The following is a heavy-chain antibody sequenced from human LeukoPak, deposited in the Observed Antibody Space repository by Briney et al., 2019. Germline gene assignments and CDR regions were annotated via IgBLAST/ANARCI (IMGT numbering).Heavy chain of an antibody. Sequence: GASVKASCKASGYTFTSYAMHWVRQAPGQRLEWMGWINAGNGNTKYSQKFQGRVTITRDTSASTAYMELSSLRSEDTAVYYCARRAAYDSSGYYGPGYFDYWGQGTLVTVSS. V-gene: IGHV1-3*01. D-gene: IGHD3-22*01. J-gene: IGHJ4*02. CDR3: ARRAAYDSSGYYGPGYFDY. CDR1: GYTFTSYA. CDR2: INAGNGNT.